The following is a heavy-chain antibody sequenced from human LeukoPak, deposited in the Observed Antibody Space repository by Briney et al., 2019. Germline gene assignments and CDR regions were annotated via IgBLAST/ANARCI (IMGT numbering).Heavy chain of an antibody. CDR3: ARPEFAGWSVLSDV. CDR2: INQDGSGT. V-gene: IGHV3-7*01. Sequence: GGSLRLSCAASGFTLRKYWMSWVREAPAKGLEGVVNINQDGSGTYYADSVKGRFTMSRDNGKNSLDLQMNSLRAEDTGVYYCARPEFAGWSVLSDVWGQGTLVTVSS. D-gene: IGHD3-16*01. J-gene: IGHJ4*02. CDR1: GFTLRKYW.